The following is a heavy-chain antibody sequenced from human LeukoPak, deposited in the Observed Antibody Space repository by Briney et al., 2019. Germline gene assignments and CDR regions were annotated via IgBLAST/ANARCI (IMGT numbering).Heavy chain of an antibody. CDR3: ARPGGATGTGFDY. V-gene: IGHV1-2*02. CDR1: GYTFTGYY. CDR2: INPNSGGT. Sequence: ASVKVSCKASGYTFTGYYMHWVRQAPGQGLEWMGWINPNSGGTNYAQKFQGRVTMTRDTSISTAYMELSRLRSDDTAVYYRARPGGATGTGFDYWGQGTLVTVSS. J-gene: IGHJ4*02. D-gene: IGHD1-26*01.